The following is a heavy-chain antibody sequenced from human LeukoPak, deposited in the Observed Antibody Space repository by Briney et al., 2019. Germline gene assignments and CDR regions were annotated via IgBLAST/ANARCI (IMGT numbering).Heavy chain of an antibody. CDR3: AREAIRITRTTDVCYYFDY. CDR1: GGSISSGSYY. V-gene: IGHV4-61*02. D-gene: IGHD1-7*01. CDR2: IYTSGST. Sequence: PSETLSLTCTVSGGSISSGSYYWSWIRQPAGKGLEWIGRIYTSGSTNYNPSLKSRVTISVDTSKNQFSLKLSSVTAADTAVYYCAREAIRITRTTDVCYYFDYWGQGTLVTVSS. J-gene: IGHJ4*02.